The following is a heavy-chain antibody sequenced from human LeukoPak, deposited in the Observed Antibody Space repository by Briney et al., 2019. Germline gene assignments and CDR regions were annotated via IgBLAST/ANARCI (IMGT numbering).Heavy chain of an antibody. CDR2: IYYSGST. CDR3: ARQESTGYNSGGY. V-gene: IGHV4-59*05. CDR1: GGSISSDY. J-gene: IGHJ4*02. Sequence: SETLSLTCTVSGGSISSDYWSWIRQPPGKGLEWIGSIYYSGSTYYNPSLKSRVTISVDTSKNQFSLKLSSVTAADTAVYYCARQESTGYNSGGYWGQGTLVTVSS. D-gene: IGHD6-19*01.